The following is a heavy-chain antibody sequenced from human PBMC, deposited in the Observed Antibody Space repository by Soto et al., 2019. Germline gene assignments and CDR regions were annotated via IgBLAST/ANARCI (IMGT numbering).Heavy chain of an antibody. J-gene: IGHJ4*02. CDR3: GGMVQGAGLDY. Sequence: QITLKESGPTLVKPTQTLTLTCTFSGFSLSTSGVGVGWIRQPPGKALEWLALIYWDDDKRYSPSLKSRLTIPKDTAKNQVVLTMTSMDPVDTATYYCGGMVQGAGLDYWGQGTLVTVSS. CDR2: IYWDDDK. V-gene: IGHV2-5*02. D-gene: IGHD3-10*01. CDR1: GFSLSTSGVG.